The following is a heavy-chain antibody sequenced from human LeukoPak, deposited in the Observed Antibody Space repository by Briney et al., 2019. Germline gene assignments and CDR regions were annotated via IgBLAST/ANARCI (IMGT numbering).Heavy chain of an antibody. CDR3: ARFNWVLRDWYFDL. Sequence: SQTLSLTCTVSGGSISRGSYYWSWIRQAPGKGLEWIGYGHHSGSTNYNPSLKSRVSISVDASKNQFSLKVTSVTAADTAVYYCARFNWVLRDWYFDLWGRGTLVTVSP. J-gene: IGHJ2*01. CDR2: GHHSGST. CDR1: GGSISRGSYY. V-gene: IGHV4-30-2*01. D-gene: IGHD7-27*01.